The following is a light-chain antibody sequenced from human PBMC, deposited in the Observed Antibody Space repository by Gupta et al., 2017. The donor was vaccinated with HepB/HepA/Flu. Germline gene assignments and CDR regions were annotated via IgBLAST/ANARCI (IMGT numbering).Light chain of an antibody. J-gene: IGLJ2*01. Sequence: SSELTQDPAVSVALGQTVRITCQGDSLRSYYARWYQQKPGQAPVLVIYGKNNRPSGIPDRFSGSSSGTTASLTTTGAQAEDEADYYCNSRDSSGNLVVFGGGTKLTVL. CDR3: NSRDSSGNLVV. CDR2: GKN. CDR1: SLRSYY. V-gene: IGLV3-19*01.